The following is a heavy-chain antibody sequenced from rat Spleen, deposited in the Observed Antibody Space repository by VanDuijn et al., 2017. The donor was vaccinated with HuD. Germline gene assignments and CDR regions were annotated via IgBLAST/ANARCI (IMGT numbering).Heavy chain of an antibody. CDR1: GFTLNDYW. Sequence: EVQLVESGGGLVQPGRSLRLSCVASGFTLNDYWMTWIRQAPGKGLEWIASITNIAGGTYYADSVKGRFTISRDDAKNTLSLQMNSLRSEDTATYYCTRAIYTTDYYYAKGYYVMDAWGQGASVTVSS. CDR2: ITNIAGGT. CDR3: TRAIYTTDYYYAKGYYVMDA. V-gene: IGHV5-31*01. J-gene: IGHJ4*01. D-gene: IGHD1-6*01.